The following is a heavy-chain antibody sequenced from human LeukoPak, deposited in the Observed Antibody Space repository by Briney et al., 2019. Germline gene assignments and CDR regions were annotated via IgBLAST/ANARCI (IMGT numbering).Heavy chain of an antibody. Sequence: ASVKVSCKASGYTFTGYYMHWVRQAPGQGLEWMGWINPNSGGTNYAQKFQGRVTMTRDTSISTAYMELSRLRSDDTAVYYCARVIAAAVPYYYYYYMDVWGKGTTVTVSS. CDR3: ARVIAAAVPYYYYYYMDV. CDR2: INPNSGGT. CDR1: GYTFTGYY. J-gene: IGHJ6*03. D-gene: IGHD6-13*01. V-gene: IGHV1-2*02.